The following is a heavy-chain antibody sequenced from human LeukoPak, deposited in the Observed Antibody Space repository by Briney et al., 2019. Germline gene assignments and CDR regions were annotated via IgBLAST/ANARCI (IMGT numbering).Heavy chain of an antibody. D-gene: IGHD3-3*01. CDR1: DDSISPYY. Sequence: SETLSLTCTVSDDSISPYYWSWIRQSPGKGLEWIGYIYNTETTNYNPSLKSRVTISVDTSKNQFSLKLSSVTAADTAVYYCARGHLYDFWSGSNYYYYGMDVWGQGTTVTVSS. CDR3: ARGHLYDFWSGSNYYYYGMDV. CDR2: IYNTETT. J-gene: IGHJ6*02. V-gene: IGHV4-59*12.